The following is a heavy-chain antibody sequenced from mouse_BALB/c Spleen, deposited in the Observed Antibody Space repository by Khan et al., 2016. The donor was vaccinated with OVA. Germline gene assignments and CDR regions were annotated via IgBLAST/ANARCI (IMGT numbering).Heavy chain of an antibody. CDR2: IFPGGGSS. CDR3: ARGGYSVFAY. CDR1: GYTFTDYV. D-gene: IGHD2-3*01. J-gene: IGHJ3*01. V-gene: IGHV1-77*01. Sequence: QMQLQQSGPELVKPGASVKMSCKASGYTFTDYVINWVKQRTGQGLEWIGDIFPGGGSSYYNEKFKGKAKLTADKSSNTAYMQLSRLTFEDSAVYFCARGGYSVFAYWGQGTLVTVSA.